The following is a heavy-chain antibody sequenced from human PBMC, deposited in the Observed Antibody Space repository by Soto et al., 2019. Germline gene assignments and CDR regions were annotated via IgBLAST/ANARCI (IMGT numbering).Heavy chain of an antibody. CDR2: ISYDGSNK. J-gene: IGHJ4*02. D-gene: IGHD2-21*02. CDR1: GFTFSSYG. CDR3: AKAMLTAITTTIDY. V-gene: IGHV3-30*18. Sequence: PGGSLRLSCAASGFTFSSYGMHWVRQAPGKGLEWVAVISYDGSNKYYADSVKGRFTISRDNSKNTLYLQMNSLRAEDTAVYYCAKAMLTAITTTIDYWGQGT.